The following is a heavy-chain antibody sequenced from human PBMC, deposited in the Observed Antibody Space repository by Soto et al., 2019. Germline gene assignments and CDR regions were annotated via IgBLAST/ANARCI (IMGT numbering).Heavy chain of an antibody. V-gene: IGHV4-34*01. CDR2: INHTGGT. Sequence: SETLSLTCAVYGGSVNGYYWNWIRQPPGKGLEWMGEINHTGGTHYNPSLKSRVTMSVDTSKNQFSLRLSSVTAADTAIYYCATRITVFGLLIPPFDPWGQGTQVTVSS. CDR1: GGSVNGYY. J-gene: IGHJ5*02. CDR3: ATRITVFGLLIPPFDP. D-gene: IGHD3-3*01.